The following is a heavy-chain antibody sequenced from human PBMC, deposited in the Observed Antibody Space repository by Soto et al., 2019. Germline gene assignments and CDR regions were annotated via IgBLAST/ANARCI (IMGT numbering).Heavy chain of an antibody. J-gene: IGHJ6*02. D-gene: IGHD3-22*01. CDR1: GFTFSSYW. CDR3: ARAAAYYDSSGYGVYYYGMDV. Sequence: LRLSCAASGFTFSSYWMHWVRQAPGKGLVWVSRINSDGSSTSYADSVKGRFTISRDNAKNTLYLQMNSLRAEDTAVYYCARAAAYYDSSGYGVYYYGMDVWGQGTTVTVS. V-gene: IGHV3-74*01. CDR2: INSDGSST.